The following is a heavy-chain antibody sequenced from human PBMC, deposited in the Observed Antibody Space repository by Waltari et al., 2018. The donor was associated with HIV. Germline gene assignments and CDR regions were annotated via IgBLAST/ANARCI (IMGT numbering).Heavy chain of an antibody. Sequence: QLQLQESGSGLVKPSQTLSLTCAVSGGSISNGGYSWSWIRQPPGKCLEWVGYIYHSGNSYKSGRTHYNPSLRSRVTISIDSSKNQFSLSLTSVTAADTAMYYCATIPWGDNYFDPWGQGTLVSVSS. CDR1: GGSISNGGYS. J-gene: IGHJ5*02. D-gene: IGHD3-16*01. V-gene: IGHV4-30-2*01. CDR3: ATIPWGDNYFDP. CDR2: IYHSGNSYKSGRT.